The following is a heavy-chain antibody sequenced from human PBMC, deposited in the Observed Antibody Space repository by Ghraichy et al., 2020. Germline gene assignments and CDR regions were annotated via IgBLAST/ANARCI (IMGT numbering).Heavy chain of an antibody. Sequence: GGSLRLSCAASGFTFDDYAIHWVRQAPGKGLEWVSLISGDGGSTYYADSVKGRFTISRDNSKNSLYLQMNSLRTEDTALYYCAKDAIDSTVYCSGGSCYSGSFDYWGQGTLVTVSS. V-gene: IGHV3-43*02. CDR2: ISGDGGST. J-gene: IGHJ4*02. D-gene: IGHD2-15*01. CDR1: GFTFDDYA. CDR3: AKDAIDSTVYCSGGSCYSGSFDY.